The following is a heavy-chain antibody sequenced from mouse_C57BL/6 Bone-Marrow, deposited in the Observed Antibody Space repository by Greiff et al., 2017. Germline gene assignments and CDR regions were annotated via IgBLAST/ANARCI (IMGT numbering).Heavy chain of an antibody. CDR3: ARSRVVANDAMDY. J-gene: IGHJ4*01. CDR2: IDPSDSYT. CDR1: GYTFTSYW. Sequence: QVQLQQPGAELVMPGASVKLSCKASGYTFTSYWMHWVKQRPGQGLEWIGEIDPSDSYTNYNQKFKGKSTLTVDKSSSTAYMQLSSLTSEDAAVDYCARSRVVANDAMDYGGQGTSGTVSS. D-gene: IGHD1-1*01. V-gene: IGHV1-69*01.